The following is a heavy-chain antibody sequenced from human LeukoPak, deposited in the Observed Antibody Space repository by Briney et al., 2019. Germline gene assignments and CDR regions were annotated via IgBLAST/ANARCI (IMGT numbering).Heavy chain of an antibody. CDR2: ISGSGAST. Sequence: PGGSLKLSCAASGFTFDEYAMHWVRQVPGKGPEWVSVISGSGASTYYADSVKGRFTISRDNSKNTLYLQMNSLRAEDTAVYFCAKGPPYDSSGYYSAFDYWGQGTQVTVSS. D-gene: IGHD3-22*01. V-gene: IGHV3-23*01. J-gene: IGHJ4*02. CDR1: GFTFDEYA. CDR3: AKGPPYDSSGYYSAFDY.